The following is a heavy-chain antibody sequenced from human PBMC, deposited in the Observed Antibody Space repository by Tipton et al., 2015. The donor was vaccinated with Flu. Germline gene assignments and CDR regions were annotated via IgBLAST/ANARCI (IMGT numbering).Heavy chain of an antibody. CDR3: AKGRGAASSSGVFDS. Sequence: TLSLTCTVSGGSINSHYWGWIRQPAGKGLEWIGRVYTSGNTIYNPSLKSRVTMSLDASKNQFSLSLTSVTAADSAVYFCAKGRGAASSSGVFDSWGQGTLVTVSS. CDR2: VYTSGNT. D-gene: IGHD6-6*01. CDR1: GGSINSHY. V-gene: IGHV4-4*07. J-gene: IGHJ4*02.